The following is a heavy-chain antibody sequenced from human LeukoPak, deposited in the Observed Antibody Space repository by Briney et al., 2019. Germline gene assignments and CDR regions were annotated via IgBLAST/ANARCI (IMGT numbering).Heavy chain of an antibody. V-gene: IGHV3-74*01. CDR3: ARGIAAADIDY. CDR1: GFTFSSYW. J-gene: IGHJ4*02. D-gene: IGHD6-13*01. Sequence: PGGSLRLSCAASGFTFSSYWMHWVRQAPGKGLVWVSRINSDGSSTIYADSVKGRFTISRDNAKNTLYLQMNSLRAEDTAVYYCARGIAAADIDYWGQGTLVTVSS. CDR2: INSDGSST.